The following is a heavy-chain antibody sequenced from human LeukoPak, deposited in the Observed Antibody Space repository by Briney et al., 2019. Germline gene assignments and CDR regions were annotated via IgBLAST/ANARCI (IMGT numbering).Heavy chain of an antibody. CDR2: ISSSGSYK. Sequence: PGGSLRLSCAASGFTFSSYEMNWVRQAPGKGLEWVSYISSSGSYKYYGDSVKGRFTISRDNAKNTLYLQMNSLRAEDTAVYYCAELGITMIGGVWGKGTTVTISS. CDR1: GFTFSSYE. V-gene: IGHV3-48*03. CDR3: AELGITMIGGV. J-gene: IGHJ6*04. D-gene: IGHD3-10*02.